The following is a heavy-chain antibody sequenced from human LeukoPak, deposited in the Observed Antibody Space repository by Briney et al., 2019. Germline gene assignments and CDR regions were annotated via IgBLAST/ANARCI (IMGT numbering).Heavy chain of an antibody. CDR1: GGSISSYY. CDR2: IYYSGST. J-gene: IGHJ5*02. D-gene: IGHD2-2*01. CDR3: ARVGPLVVPAAGGLNWFDP. Sequence: SETLSLACTVSGGSISSYYWSWIRQPPGKGLEWIGYIYYSGSTNYNPSLKSRVTISVDTSKNQFSLKLSSVTAADTAVYYCARVGPLVVPAAGGLNWFDPWGQGTLVTVSS. V-gene: IGHV4-59*01.